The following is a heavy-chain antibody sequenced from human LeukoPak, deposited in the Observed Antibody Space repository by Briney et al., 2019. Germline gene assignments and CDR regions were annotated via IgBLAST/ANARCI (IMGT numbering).Heavy chain of an antibody. CDR2: IHYDGANK. J-gene: IGHJ6*04. CDR1: GFTFSSYG. CDR3: AKGGGGYSAYSDV. V-gene: IGHV3-30*02. Sequence: PGGSLRLSCAASGFTFSSYGMHWVRQAPGKGLEWVAFIHYDGANKYYADSVKGRFTISRDNSKNTLYLQMNSLRAEDTAVYYCAKGGGGYSAYSDVWGKGTTVIVSS. D-gene: IGHD5-12*01.